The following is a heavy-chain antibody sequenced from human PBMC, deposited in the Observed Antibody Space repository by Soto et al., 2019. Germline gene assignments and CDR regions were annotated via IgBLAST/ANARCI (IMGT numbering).Heavy chain of an antibody. D-gene: IGHD3-22*01. J-gene: IGHJ4*02. CDR2: IDPSDSQT. V-gene: IGHV5-10-1*01. CDR1: GYSFAGYW. Sequence: PGEFLKISCKGSGYSFAGYWITWVRPKSGKGLEWMGRIDPSDSQTYYSPSFRGHVTISVTKSITTVFLQWSSLRASDTAMYYCARQIYDSDTGPNFQYYFDSWGQGTPVTVSS. CDR3: ARQIYDSDTGPNFQYYFDS.